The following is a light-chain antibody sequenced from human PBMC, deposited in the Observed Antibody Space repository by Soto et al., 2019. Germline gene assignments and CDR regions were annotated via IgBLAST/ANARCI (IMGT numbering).Light chain of an antibody. CDR3: HQCDSSPWT. V-gene: IGKV3-20*01. Sequence: EIVLTQSPGTLSLSPGERATLSCRASQSLSSNYLAWYQQKPGQAPRLLIYGASSRATGIPDRFGGSGSGTDFTLTISRLEPEDFAVFYCHQCDSSPWTFGQGTKVEIK. CDR1: QSLSSNY. J-gene: IGKJ1*01. CDR2: GAS.